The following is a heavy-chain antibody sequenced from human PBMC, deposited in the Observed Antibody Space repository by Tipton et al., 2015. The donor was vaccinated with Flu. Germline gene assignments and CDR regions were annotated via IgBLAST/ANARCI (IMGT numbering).Heavy chain of an antibody. CDR2: IHRSGST. CDR1: GDSIRSDYF. D-gene: IGHD2/OR15-2a*01. V-gene: IGHV4-38-2*02. CDR3: ARDRWEYIRGFDS. Sequence: TLSLTCAVSGDSIRSDYFWGWIRQPPGKGLEWIATIHRSGSTKYNPSLKSRVTISVDTSKNQFSLKLTSVTAADTAVYYCARDRWEYIRGFDSWGQGTLVTVSP. J-gene: IGHJ5*01.